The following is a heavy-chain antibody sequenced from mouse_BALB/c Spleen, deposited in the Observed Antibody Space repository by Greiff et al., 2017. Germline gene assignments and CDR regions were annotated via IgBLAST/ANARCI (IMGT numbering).Heavy chain of an antibody. Sequence: EVKLVESGPELGKPGASVKISCKASGYSFTGYNMYWVKQSHRKSLEWIGYIDPYNGGTSYNQKSKGKATLTVDKSSSTAYMHLNSLTSEDSALYYCEREGYGNYGFDYWGQGTTLTVSS. V-gene: IGHV1S135*01. J-gene: IGHJ2*01. D-gene: IGHD2-1*01. CDR1: GYSFTGYN. CDR2: IDPYNGGT. CDR3: EREGYGNYGFDY.